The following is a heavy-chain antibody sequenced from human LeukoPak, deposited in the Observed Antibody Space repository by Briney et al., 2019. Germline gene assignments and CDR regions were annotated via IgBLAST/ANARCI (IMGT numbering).Heavy chain of an antibody. CDR2: IYSGGDT. Sequence: QAGGSLRLSCAASGFTVSSNYVSWVRQAPGKGLEWVSVIYSGGDTYYADSVRGRFTISKDSSKNTVHLQMNSLRAEDTAVYYCASVGGTGGSSSYEGSWGQGTLVTVSS. CDR1: GFTVSSNY. V-gene: IGHV3-53*01. CDR3: ASVGGTGGSSSYEGS. J-gene: IGHJ5*02. D-gene: IGHD6-13*01.